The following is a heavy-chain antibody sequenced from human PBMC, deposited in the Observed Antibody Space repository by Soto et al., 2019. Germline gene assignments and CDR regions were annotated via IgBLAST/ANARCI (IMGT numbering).Heavy chain of an antibody. CDR1: GGSISSYF. Sequence: SETLSLTCTVSGGSISSYFWSWIRQPPGKGLEWIGNIYYNGSTKYSPSPKSRVTMSVDTSKNHFSLRLISVTAADTAIYFCAREGNLGRWLQPLDFWGQGTLVTVSS. V-gene: IGHV4-59*01. D-gene: IGHD5-12*01. J-gene: IGHJ4*02. CDR3: AREGNLGRWLQPLDF. CDR2: IYYNGST.